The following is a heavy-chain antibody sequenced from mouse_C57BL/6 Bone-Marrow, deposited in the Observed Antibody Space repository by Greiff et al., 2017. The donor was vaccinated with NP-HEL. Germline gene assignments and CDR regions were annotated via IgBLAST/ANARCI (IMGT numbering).Heavy chain of an antibody. J-gene: IGHJ2*01. CDR2: IYPGDGDT. V-gene: IGHV1-82*01. CDR3: ARSYYYGSRGYFDY. Sequence: QVQLQQSGPELVKPGASVKISCKASGYAFSSSWMNWVKQRPGKGLEWIGRIYPGDGDTNYNGKFKGKATLTADKSSSTAYMRLSSLTSEDSAVYFCARSYYYGSRGYFDYWGQGTTLTVSS. CDR1: GYAFSSSW. D-gene: IGHD1-1*01.